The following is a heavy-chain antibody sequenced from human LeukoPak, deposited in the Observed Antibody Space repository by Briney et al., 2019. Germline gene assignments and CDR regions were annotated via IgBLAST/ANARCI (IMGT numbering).Heavy chain of an antibody. CDR3: AVDGGYNRFDP. J-gene: IGHJ5*02. CDR1: GFTFSSYW. V-gene: IGHV3-7*04. D-gene: IGHD3-16*01. Sequence: VGSLRLSCAASGFTFSSYWMSWVRQAPGKGLEWVANMNEDGSVKNYVVSVKGRFTMSRDNAKSSLYLQMNSLRAEDTAVYYCAVDGGYNRFDPWGQGTLVTVPS. CDR2: MNEDGSVK.